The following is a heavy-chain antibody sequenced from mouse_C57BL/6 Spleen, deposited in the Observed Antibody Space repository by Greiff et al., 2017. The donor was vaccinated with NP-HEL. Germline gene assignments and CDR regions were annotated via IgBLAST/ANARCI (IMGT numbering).Heavy chain of an antibody. V-gene: IGHV14-4*01. CDR1: GFNIKDDY. J-gene: IGHJ1*03. D-gene: IGHD1-1*01. CDR3: TLNYYGSRNWYFDV. CDR2: IDPENGDT. Sequence: VQLQQSGAELVRPGASVKLSCTASGFNIKDDYMHWVKQRPEQGLEWIGWIDPENGDTEYASKFQGKATITADTSSNTAYLQLSSLTSEDTAVYYCTLNYYGSRNWYFDVWGTGTTVTVSS.